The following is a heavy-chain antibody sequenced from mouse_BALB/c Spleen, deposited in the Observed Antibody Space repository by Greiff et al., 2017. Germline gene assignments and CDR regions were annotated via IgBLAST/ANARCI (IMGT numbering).Heavy chain of an antibody. D-gene: IGHD2-12*01. CDR1: GFSFSSFG. V-gene: IGHV5-17*02. Sequence: EVHLVESGGGLVQPGGSRILSCAASGFSFSSFGMHWVLQAPEKGLVWVAYISSGSSTIYYAGTVKGRFTISRDNPKNTLFLQMTSLRSEETAMYYCAKNGERHAMDYWGQGTSVTVSS. CDR3: AKNGERHAMDY. J-gene: IGHJ4*01. CDR2: ISSGSSTI.